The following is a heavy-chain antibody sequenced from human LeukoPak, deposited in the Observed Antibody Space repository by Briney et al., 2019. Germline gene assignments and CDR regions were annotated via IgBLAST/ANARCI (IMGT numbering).Heavy chain of an antibody. CDR3: ARPDYYYYYMDV. V-gene: IGHV4-39*01. CDR2: IYYSGST. CDR1: GGSISSSGFY. J-gene: IGHJ6*03. Sequence: SETLSLTCTVPGGSISSSGFYWGWIRQPPGRGLEWIGSIYYSGSTYYNPSLKSRVTISVDTSKNQFSLKLSSVTAADTAVYYCARPDYYYYYMDVWGKGTTVTVSS.